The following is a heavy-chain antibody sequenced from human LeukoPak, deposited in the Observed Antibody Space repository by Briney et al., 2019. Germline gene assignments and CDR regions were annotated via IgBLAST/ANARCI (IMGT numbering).Heavy chain of an antibody. J-gene: IGHJ6*02. CDR3: AREDGDGDYYYYYGMDV. V-gene: IGHV1-18*04. D-gene: IGHD4-17*01. CDR1: GYTFTSYY. Sequence: ASVKVSCKASGYTFTSYYMHWVRQAPGQGLEWMGWISAYNGNTNYAQKLQGRVAMTTDTSTSTAYMELRSLRSDDTAVYYCAREDGDGDYYYYYGMDVWGQGTTVTVSS. CDR2: ISAYNGNT.